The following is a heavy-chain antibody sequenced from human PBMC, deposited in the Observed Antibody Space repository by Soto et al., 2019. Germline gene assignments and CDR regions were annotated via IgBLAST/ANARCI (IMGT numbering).Heavy chain of an antibody. CDR2: IKSEPDGGTT. CDR3: ATGGYRFDY. D-gene: IGHD5-18*01. V-gene: IGHV3-15*01. J-gene: IGHJ4*02. Sequence: SLRLSCSGSGFTFSNAWMNCVRQAPGKGLEWVGRIKSEPDGGTTDYAAPVKGRFTISRDDSKRTVYLQMNSLKTGDTAVYYCATGGYRFDYWGLGTLVTVSS. CDR1: GFTFSNAW.